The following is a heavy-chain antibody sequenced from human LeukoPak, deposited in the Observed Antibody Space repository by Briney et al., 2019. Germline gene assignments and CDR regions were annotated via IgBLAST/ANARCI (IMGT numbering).Heavy chain of an antibody. CDR2: INPNSGGT. V-gene: IGHV1-2*02. D-gene: IGHD3-22*01. J-gene: IGHJ3*02. CDR1: GYTFTGYY. CDR3: ARDREIVVVMGAFDI. Sequence: ASVKVSCKASGYTFTGYYMHWVRQAPGQGLEWMGWINPNSGGTNYAQKFQGRVTMTRDTSISTAYMELSRLRSDDTAVYYCARDREIVVVMGAFDIWGQGTMVTVSS.